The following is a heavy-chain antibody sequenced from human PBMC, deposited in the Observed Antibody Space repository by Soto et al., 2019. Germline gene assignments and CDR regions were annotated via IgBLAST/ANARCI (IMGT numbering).Heavy chain of an antibody. CDR3: ARVRDPTVSTVYCYYYVDV. CDR1: GFTFSSYW. CDR2: INSDGSST. D-gene: IGHD4-17*01. Sequence: PGGSLRLSCAASGFTFSSYWMHWVRQAPGKGLVWVSRINSDGSSTSYADSVKGRFTISRDNAKNTLYLQMNSLRAEDTAVYYCARVRDPTVSTVYCYYYVDVWGKGTTVTVSS. V-gene: IGHV3-74*01. J-gene: IGHJ6*03.